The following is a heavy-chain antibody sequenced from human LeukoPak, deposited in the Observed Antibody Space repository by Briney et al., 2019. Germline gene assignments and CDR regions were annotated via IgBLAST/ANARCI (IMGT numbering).Heavy chain of an antibody. CDR1: GGSISSSSYY. J-gene: IGHJ4*02. CDR2: IYYSGST. D-gene: IGHD6-13*01. CDR3: ASKGATYSSSWYYFDY. V-gene: IGHV4-39*01. Sequence: PSETLSLTCTVSGGSISSSSYYWGWIRQPPGKGLEWIGSIYYSGSTYYNPSLKSRVTISVDTSENQFSLKLSSVTAADTAVYYCASKGATYSSSWYYFDYWGQGTLVTVSS.